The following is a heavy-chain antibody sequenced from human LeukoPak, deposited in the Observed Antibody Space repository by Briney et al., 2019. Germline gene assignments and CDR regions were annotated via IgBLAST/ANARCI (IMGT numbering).Heavy chain of an antibody. CDR2: INPNSGGT. J-gene: IGHJ4*02. D-gene: IGHD4-23*01. V-gene: IGHV1-2*02. CDR1: GYTFTGYY. CDR3: ARGGVTPGNSRLPYY. Sequence: ASVKVSCKASGYTFTGYYMHWVRQAPGQGLEWMGWINPNSGGTNYAQKFQGRVTMTRDTSVSTAYIELSRLRSDDTAVYYCARGGVTPGNSRLPYYWGQGTLVTVSS.